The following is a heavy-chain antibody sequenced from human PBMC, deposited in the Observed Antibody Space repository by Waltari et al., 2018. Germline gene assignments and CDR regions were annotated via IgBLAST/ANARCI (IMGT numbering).Heavy chain of an antibody. D-gene: IGHD2-15*01. CDR3: AREVVAHTNYFDY. CDR1: GGTFSSYA. CDR2: NSPSYGTA. Sequence: QVQLVQSGAEVKKPGSSVKVSCKASGGTFSSYAISWVRQAPGQGLGWMGRNSPSYGTANCAKKFQGRVAITVDKSASTAYMELSSLRSEDTAVYYCAREVVAHTNYFDYWGQGTLVTVSS. J-gene: IGHJ4*02. V-gene: IGHV1-69*08.